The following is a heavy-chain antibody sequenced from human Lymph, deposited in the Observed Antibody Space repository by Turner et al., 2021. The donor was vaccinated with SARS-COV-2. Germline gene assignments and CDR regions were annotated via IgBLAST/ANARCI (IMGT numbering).Heavy chain of an antibody. J-gene: IGHJ4*02. CDR1: GFTFGSYG. D-gene: IGHD1-1*01. CDR2: ISNSGGST. Sequence: HLLCSGGGLLQPGGSFRLSCEASGFTFGSYGMSWVRQAPGKGLEWFSAISNSGGSTYYADSVEGRFTISRDNSKNSVHLQMNSLRDEDTAVYYCARHHNWYALSGVDYWGQGTTVTVSS. V-gene: IGHV3-23*01. CDR3: ARHHNWYALSGVDY.